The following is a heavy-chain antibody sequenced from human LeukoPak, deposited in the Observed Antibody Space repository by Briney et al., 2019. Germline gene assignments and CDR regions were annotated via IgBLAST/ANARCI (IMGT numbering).Heavy chain of an antibody. D-gene: IGHD6-13*01. CDR2: ISYRSSDI. J-gene: IGHJ6*03. Sequence: GGSLRLSCAASGFTLSSYNMKWVRQAPGKGLEWVSSISYRSSDIEYADSVKGRFTISRDNAKKSLYLQMSSLRAEDTAVYYCARVYSSSWYSGYLYMDVWGKGTTVTVSS. CDR3: ARVYSSSWYSGYLYMDV. CDR1: GFTLSSYN. V-gene: IGHV3-21*01.